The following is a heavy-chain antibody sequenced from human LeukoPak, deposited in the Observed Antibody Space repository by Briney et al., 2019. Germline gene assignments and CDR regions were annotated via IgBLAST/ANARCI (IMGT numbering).Heavy chain of an antibody. J-gene: IGHJ6*02. CDR1: GYTFTSYD. D-gene: IGHD6-19*01. CDR2: MNPNSGNT. CDR3: ARGLWLDDSYYYYGMDV. Sequence: ASVKVSCKASGYTFTSYDINWVRQATGQGLEWMGWMNPNSGNTGYAQKFQGRVTMTRNTSISTAYMELSSLRSGDTAVYYCARGLWLDDSYYYYGMDVWGQGTTVTVSS. V-gene: IGHV1-8*01.